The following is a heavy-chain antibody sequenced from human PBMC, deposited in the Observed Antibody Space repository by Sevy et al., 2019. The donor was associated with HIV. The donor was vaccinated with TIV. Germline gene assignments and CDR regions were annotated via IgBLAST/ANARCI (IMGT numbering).Heavy chain of an antibody. D-gene: IGHD6-13*01. CDR1: GFTVSSNY. CDR3: ARRDSTTGGFDY. J-gene: IGHJ4*02. Sequence: GGSLRLSCAASGFTVSSNYMSWVRQAPGKGLEWVSVIYSGGSTYYADSVKGRFTISRDNSKNTLYLQMNSLRAEDTAGYYCARRDSTTGGFDYWGQGTLVTVSS. V-gene: IGHV3-53*01. CDR2: IYSGGST.